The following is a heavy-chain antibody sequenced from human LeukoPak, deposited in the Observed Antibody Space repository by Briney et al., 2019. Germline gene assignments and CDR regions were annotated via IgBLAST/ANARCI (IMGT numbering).Heavy chain of an antibody. CDR3: ARQGRYYGSGSYYYYYYGMDV. CDR2: IYYSGST. Sequence: SETLSLTCTVSGGSISSYYWSWIRQPPGKGLEWIGYIYYSGSTNYNPSLKSRVTISVDTSKNQFSLKLSSVTAADTAVYYCARQGRYYGSGSYYYYYYGMDVWGQGTTVTVSS. D-gene: IGHD3-10*01. CDR1: GGSISSYY. V-gene: IGHV4-59*08. J-gene: IGHJ6*02.